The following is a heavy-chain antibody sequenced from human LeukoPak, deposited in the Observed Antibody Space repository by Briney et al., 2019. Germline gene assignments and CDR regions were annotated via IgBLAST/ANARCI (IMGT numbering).Heavy chain of an antibody. D-gene: IGHD3-9*01. CDR2: INHSGST. V-gene: IGHV4-34*01. J-gene: IGHJ5*02. CDR1: GGSFSGYY. Sequence: SETLSLTCAVYGGSFSGYYWSWIRQPPGKGLEWIGEINHSGSTNYNPSLKSRVTISVDTSKNQFSLKLSSVTAADTAVYYCARGRSVLRYFDWLLGGWFDPWGQGTLVTVSS. CDR3: ARGRSVLRYFDWLLGGWFDP.